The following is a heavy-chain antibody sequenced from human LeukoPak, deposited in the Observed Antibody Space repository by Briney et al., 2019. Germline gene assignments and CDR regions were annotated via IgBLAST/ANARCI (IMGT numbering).Heavy chain of an antibody. CDR2: IYYSGST. J-gene: IGHJ5*02. CDR3: ARGIQLWAFDP. Sequence: SETLSLTCTVSGGSISSSSYYWGWIRQPPGKGLEWIGSIYYSGSTYYNPSLKSRVTISVDTSKNQFSLKLSSVTAADTAVYYCARGIQLWAFDPWGQGTLVTVSS. D-gene: IGHD5-18*01. V-gene: IGHV4-39*07. CDR1: GGSISSSSYY.